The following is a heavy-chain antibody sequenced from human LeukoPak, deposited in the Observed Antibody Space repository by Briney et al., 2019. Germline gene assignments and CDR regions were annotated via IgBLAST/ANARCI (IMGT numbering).Heavy chain of an antibody. D-gene: IGHD3-10*01. Sequence: SEALSLTCAVYGGSFSGYYWSWIRQPPGKGLEWIGEINHSGSTNYNPSLKSRVTISVDTSKNQFSLKLSSVTAADTAVYYCARDHGSGSYYRANPNPFDYWGQGTLVTVSS. V-gene: IGHV4-34*01. CDR3: ARDHGSGSYYRANPNPFDY. CDR2: INHSGST. J-gene: IGHJ4*02. CDR1: GGSFSGYY.